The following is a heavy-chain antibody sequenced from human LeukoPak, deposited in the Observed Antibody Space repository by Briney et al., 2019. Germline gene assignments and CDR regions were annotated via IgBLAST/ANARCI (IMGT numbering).Heavy chain of an antibody. J-gene: IGHJ5*01. V-gene: IGHV1-2*06. CDR1: GYTFTGYY. CDR2: INPNSGGT. Sequence: GASVKVSCKASGYTFTGYYMHWVRQAPGQGLEWMGRINPNSGGTNYAQKFQGRVTMTRDTSISTAYMELSRLRSDDTAVYYCARSTLDTAMKYNWFDPWGQGTLATVSS. D-gene: IGHD5-18*01. CDR3: ARSTLDTAMKYNWFDP.